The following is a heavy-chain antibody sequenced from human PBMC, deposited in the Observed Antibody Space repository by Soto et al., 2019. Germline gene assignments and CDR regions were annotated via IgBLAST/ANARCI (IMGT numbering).Heavy chain of an antibody. V-gene: IGHV1-3*01. CDR1: GYTFTSYA. CDR3: ARDGIQLYYYGMDV. D-gene: IGHD5-18*01. CDR2: INAGNGNT. J-gene: IGHJ6*02. Sequence: ASVKVSCKASGYTFTSYAMHWVRQAPGQRLEWMGWINAGNGNTKYSQKFQGRVTITRDTSASTAYMELSSLRSEDTAVYYCARDGIQLYYYGMDVWGQGTTVTVSS.